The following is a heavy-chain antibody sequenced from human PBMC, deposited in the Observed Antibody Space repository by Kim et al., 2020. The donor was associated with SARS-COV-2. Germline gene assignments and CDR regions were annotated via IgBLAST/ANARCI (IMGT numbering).Heavy chain of an antibody. J-gene: IGHJ4*02. CDR3: ARDPGEFLDH. CDR2: ITSFSDTI. V-gene: IGHV3-48*04. CDR1: GLSFSNYA. D-gene: IGHD3-10*01. Sequence: GGSLRLSCAASGLSFSNYAMNWVREAPGKGLEWISYITSFSDTIYYADSVKGRFSISRDNAKNSVYLQMNSLRAEDTAIYYCARDPGEFLDHWGQGTPVT.